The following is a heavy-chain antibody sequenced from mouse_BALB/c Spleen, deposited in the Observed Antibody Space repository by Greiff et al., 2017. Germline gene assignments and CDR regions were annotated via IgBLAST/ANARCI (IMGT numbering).Heavy chain of an antibody. CDR2: ISDGGSYT. CDR3: ARNYYGSSYAAWFAY. Sequence: EVMFVESGGGLVKPGGSLKLSCAASGFTFSDYYMYWVRQTPEKRLEWVATISDGGSYTYYPDSVKGRFTISRDNAKNNLYLQMSSLKSEDTAMYYCARNYYGSSYAAWFAYWGQGTLVTVSA. D-gene: IGHD1-1*01. CDR1: GFTFSDYY. J-gene: IGHJ3*01. V-gene: IGHV5-4*02.